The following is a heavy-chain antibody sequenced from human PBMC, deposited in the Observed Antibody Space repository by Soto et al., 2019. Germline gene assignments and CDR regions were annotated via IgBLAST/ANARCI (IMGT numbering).Heavy chain of an antibody. CDR1: GGSISSYY. CDR3: ARVLVDGGGYYVDWFDP. V-gene: IGHV4-59*01. CDR2: IYYSGST. J-gene: IGHJ5*02. D-gene: IGHD3-3*01. Sequence: SETLSLTCTVSGGSISSYYWSWIRQPPGKGLEWIGYIYYSGSTNYNPSLKSRVTISVDTSKNQFSLKLSSVTAADTAVYYCARVLVDGGGYYVDWFDPWGQGTLVTVSS.